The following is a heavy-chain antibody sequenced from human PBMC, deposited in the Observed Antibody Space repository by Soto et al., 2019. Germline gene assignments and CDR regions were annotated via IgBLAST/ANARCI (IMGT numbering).Heavy chain of an antibody. Sequence: GGSLRLSCVASGFVFSDYAMSWVRQAPGKGLEWVSAISAGGSDTYYADSVKGRFTVSRVNSESTLYLQMNTLRAEDTAIYYCASVPIWCGSSSCYTEGFDSWGQGTLVTVSS. D-gene: IGHD2-2*01. V-gene: IGHV3-23*01. J-gene: IGHJ4*02. CDR1: GFVFSDYA. CDR2: ISAGGSDT. CDR3: ASVPIWCGSSSCYTEGFDS.